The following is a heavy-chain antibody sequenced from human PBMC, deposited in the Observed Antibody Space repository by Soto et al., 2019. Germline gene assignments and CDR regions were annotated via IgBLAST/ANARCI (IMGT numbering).Heavy chain of an antibody. CDR2: IDPSDSYT. J-gene: IGHJ6*02. CDR1: GYSFTSYW. V-gene: IGHV5-10-1*01. Sequence: GESLKISCKGSGYSFTSYWISWVRQMPGKGLEWMGRIDPSDSYTNYSPSFQGHVTISADKSISTAYLQWSSLKASDTAMYYCARLGVLNPGRYYYGMDVWGQGTTVTVSS. CDR3: ARLGVLNPGRYYYGMDV. D-gene: IGHD3-16*01.